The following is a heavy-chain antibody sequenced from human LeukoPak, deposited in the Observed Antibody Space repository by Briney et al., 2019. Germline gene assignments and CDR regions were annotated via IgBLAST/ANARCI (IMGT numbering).Heavy chain of an antibody. CDR3: AKDGGSAPTFIDF. J-gene: IGHJ4*02. CDR2: VSGSGGST. V-gene: IGHV3-23*01. D-gene: IGHD6-25*01. CDR1: GFTFSSYA. Sequence: GGSLRLSCAASGFTFSSYAMSWVRQPPGKGLEWVSAVSGSGGSTYYADSVKGRFTISRDNSKNTLYLQMSSLRAEGTAVYYCAKDGGSAPTFIDFWGQGTLVTVSS.